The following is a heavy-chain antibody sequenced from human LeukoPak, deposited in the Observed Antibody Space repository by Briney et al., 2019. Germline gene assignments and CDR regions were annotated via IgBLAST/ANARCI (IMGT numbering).Heavy chain of an antibody. CDR1: GFTFSSYW. V-gene: IGHV3-7*01. J-gene: IGHJ2*01. CDR2: IKQDGSEK. CDR3: ARDRTSVDWHFDL. Sequence: GGSLRLSCAASGFTFSSYWMSWVRQAPGKGLEWVANIKQDGSEKYYVDSVKGRFTISRDNAKNSLYLQMNSLRAEDTAVYYCARDRTSVDWHFDLWGRGTLVSVSS.